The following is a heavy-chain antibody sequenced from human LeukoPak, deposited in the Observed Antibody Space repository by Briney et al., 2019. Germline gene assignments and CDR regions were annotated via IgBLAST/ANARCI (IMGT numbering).Heavy chain of an antibody. CDR2: ISYDGSNK. Sequence: PGGSLRLSCAASGFTFSSYAMHWVRQAPGKGLEWVAFISYDGSNKYYADSVKGRFTISRDNSKNTPYLQMNSLRAEDTAVYYCARASTFDYWGQGTLVTVSS. V-gene: IGHV3-30-3*01. J-gene: IGHJ4*02. CDR1: GFTFSSYA. CDR3: ARASTFDY.